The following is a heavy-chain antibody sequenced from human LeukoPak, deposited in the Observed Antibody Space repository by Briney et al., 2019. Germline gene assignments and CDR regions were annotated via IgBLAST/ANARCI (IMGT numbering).Heavy chain of an antibody. CDR1: GGSFSSRPYY. CDR3: ASSPLREKYYGSGSYRY. Sequence: SETLSLTCTVSGGSFSSRPYYWGWIRQPPGKGLEWIGSIYYSGSTYYNPSLKSRVTISVDTSKNQFSLKLSSVTAADTAVYYCASSPLREKYYGSGSYRYWGQGTLVTVSS. CDR2: IYYSGST. J-gene: IGHJ4*02. D-gene: IGHD3-10*01. V-gene: IGHV4-39*01.